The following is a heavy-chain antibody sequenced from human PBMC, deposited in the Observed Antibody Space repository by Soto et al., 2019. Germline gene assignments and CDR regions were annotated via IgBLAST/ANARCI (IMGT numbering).Heavy chain of an antibody. Sequence: SVKVSCKASGGTFSSYAISWVRQAPGQGLEWMGGIIPIFGTANYAQKFQGRVTITADESTSTAYMELSSLRSEDTAVYYCARGRGYYDSSGYRFYYFDYWGQGTLVTAPQ. D-gene: IGHD3-22*01. CDR1: GGTFSSYA. V-gene: IGHV1-69*13. J-gene: IGHJ4*02. CDR3: ARGRGYYDSSGYRFYYFDY. CDR2: IIPIFGTA.